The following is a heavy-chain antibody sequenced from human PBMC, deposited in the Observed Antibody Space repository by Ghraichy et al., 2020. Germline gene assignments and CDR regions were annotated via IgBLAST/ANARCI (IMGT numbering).Heavy chain of an antibody. J-gene: IGHJ2*01. CDR3: ARREPNTYWYFDL. V-gene: IGHV5-51*01. CDR2: IYPSDSDT. CDR1: GYRFTSYW. Sequence: GESLNISCKGSGYRFTSYWIGWVRQMPGKGLEWMGIIYPSDSDTRYSPSFQGQVTMSADKSISTAYLQWSSLKASDTAMYYCARREPNTYWYFDLWGRGTLVTVSS. D-gene: IGHD1-14*01.